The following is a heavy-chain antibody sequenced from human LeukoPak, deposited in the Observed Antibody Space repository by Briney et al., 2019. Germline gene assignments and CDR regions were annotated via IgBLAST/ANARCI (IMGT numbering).Heavy chain of an antibody. CDR1: GFSFSDYS. CDR3: ARVPYYDSSGSWYYFDY. D-gene: IGHD3-22*01. V-gene: IGHV3-48*01. Sequence: PGGSLRLSCAASGFSFSDYSMNWVRQAPGKGLEWVSYISSSSSTIYYADSVKGRFTISRDNAKNSLYLQMNSLRAEDTAVYYCARVPYYDSSGSWYYFDYWGQGTLVTVSS. J-gene: IGHJ4*02. CDR2: ISSSSSTI.